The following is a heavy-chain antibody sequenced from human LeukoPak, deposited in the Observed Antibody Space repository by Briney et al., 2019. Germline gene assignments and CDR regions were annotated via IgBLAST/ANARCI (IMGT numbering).Heavy chain of an antibody. CDR2: ISGGVYNT. CDR3: ARIASTVVNPEGFDY. V-gene: IGHV3-23*01. J-gene: IGHJ4*02. D-gene: IGHD4-23*01. CDR1: GFTFSNYG. Sequence: GGTLRLSCEASGFTFSNYGMNWVRQAPGKGLEWVSGISGGVYNTYYADSVKGRFTISRDNSKNTLYLQMNSLRAEDTAVYYCARIASTVVNPEGFDYWGQGTLVTVSS.